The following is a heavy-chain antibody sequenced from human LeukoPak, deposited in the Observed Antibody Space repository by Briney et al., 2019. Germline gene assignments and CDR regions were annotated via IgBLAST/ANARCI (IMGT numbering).Heavy chain of an antibody. CDR2: IYSGGST. CDR3: ARLVAAAASDY. CDR1: GFTVSSNY. V-gene: IGHV3-53*01. D-gene: IGHD5-12*01. J-gene: IGHJ4*02. Sequence: GGSLRLSCAASGFTVSSNYMSWVRQAPGKGLEWVSVIYSGGSTYYADSVKGRFTISRDYSKNTLYLQMNSLRAEDTAVYYCARLVAAAASDYWGQGTLVTVSS.